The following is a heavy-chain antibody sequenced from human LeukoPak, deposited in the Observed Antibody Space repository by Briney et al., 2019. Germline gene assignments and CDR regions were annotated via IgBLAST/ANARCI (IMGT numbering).Heavy chain of an antibody. CDR1: GGSISSGGYS. J-gene: IGHJ4*02. D-gene: IGHD4-17*01. CDR3: ARGGAYGDTLDY. V-gene: IGHV4-30-2*01. CDR2: IYHSGST. Sequence: SQTLSLTCTVSGGSISSGGYSWSWIRQPPGKGLEWIGYIYHSGSTYYNPSLKSRVTISIDRSKNQFSLKLSSVTAADTAVYYCARGGAYGDTLDYWGQGTLVTVSS.